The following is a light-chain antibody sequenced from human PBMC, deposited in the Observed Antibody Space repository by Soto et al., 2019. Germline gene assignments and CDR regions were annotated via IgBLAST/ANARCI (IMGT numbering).Light chain of an antibody. J-gene: IGLJ2*01. CDR3: SSYTSGSTLV. CDR1: SSDVGGYNS. CDR2: DVS. V-gene: IGLV2-14*03. Sequence: QSASVSESPGQSITISCTGASSDVGGYNSVSWYQQHPGKAPNLLIYDVSNRPSGVSSRFSGSKSGNTASLTISGLQAEDEADYYCSSYTSGSTLVFGGGTKLTVL.